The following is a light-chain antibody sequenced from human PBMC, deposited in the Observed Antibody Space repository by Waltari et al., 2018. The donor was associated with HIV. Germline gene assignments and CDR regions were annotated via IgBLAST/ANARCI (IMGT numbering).Light chain of an antibody. CDR1: QSVSSY. CDR3: QQRSNWPPIT. J-gene: IGKJ5*01. Sequence: ELVLTQSPATLSLSPGERANISCRASQSVSSYLAWYQQKPGQAPRLLIYDASNRATGIPARFSGSGSGTDFTLTISSLEPEDFAVYYCQQRSNWPPITFGQGTRLEIK. V-gene: IGKV3-11*01. CDR2: DAS.